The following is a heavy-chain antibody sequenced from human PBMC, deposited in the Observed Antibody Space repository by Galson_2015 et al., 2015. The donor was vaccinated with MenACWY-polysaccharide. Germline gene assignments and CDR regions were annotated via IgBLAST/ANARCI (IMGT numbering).Heavy chain of an antibody. CDR2: ISGSGGST. CDR1: GFTFSSYA. CDR3: ATEIVVVITSFDY. V-gene: IGHV3-23*01. D-gene: IGHD3-22*01. J-gene: IGHJ4*02. Sequence: SLRLSCSASGFTFSSYAMSWVRQAPGKGLEWVSAISGSGGSTYYADSVKGRFTISRDNSKNTLYLQMNSLRAEDTAVYYCATEIVVVITSFDYWGQGTLVTVSS.